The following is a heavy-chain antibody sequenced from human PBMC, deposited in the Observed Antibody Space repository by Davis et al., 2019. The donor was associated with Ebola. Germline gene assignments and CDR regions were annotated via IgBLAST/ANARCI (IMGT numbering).Heavy chain of an antibody. J-gene: IGHJ4*01. CDR3: AIYLTH. CDR2: ISPVLGKT. CDR1: GYTFTSYA. V-gene: IGHV1-69*10. Sequence: SVKVSCKASGYTFTSYAMHWVREAPGQGLEWMGGISPVLGKTYFTQKFRDRITITADESTSTAYMELSRLTSEDTAIYYCAIYLTHWGQGTLVTVSS. D-gene: IGHD2/OR15-2a*01.